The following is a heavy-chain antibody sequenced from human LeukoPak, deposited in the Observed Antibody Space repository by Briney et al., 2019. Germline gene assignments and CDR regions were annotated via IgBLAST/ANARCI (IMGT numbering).Heavy chain of an antibody. V-gene: IGHV1-46*01. CDR1: GYTFTSYY. Sequence: ASVKVPCKASGYTFTSYYMHWVRQAPGQGLEWMGIINPSGGSTSYAQKFQGRVTMTRDTSTSTVYMELSSLRSEDTAVYYCALVVPAAGNWFDPWGQGTLVTVSS. J-gene: IGHJ5*02. CDR2: INPSGGST. CDR3: ALVVPAAGNWFDP. D-gene: IGHD2-2*01.